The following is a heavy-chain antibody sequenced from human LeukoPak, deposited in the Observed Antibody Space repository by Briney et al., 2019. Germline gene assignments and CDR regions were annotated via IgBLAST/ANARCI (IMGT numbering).Heavy chain of an antibody. Sequence: SETLSLTCAVYGGSFSGYYWSWIRQPPGRGLEWIGYFYYSGSTNYNPSLKSRVTISVDTSRNQFSLKLSSVTAADTAVYYCARDRTRSTRGAFDIWGQGTVVTVSS. CDR2: FYYSGST. V-gene: IGHV4-59*01. CDR1: GGSFSGYY. D-gene: IGHD1-1*01. J-gene: IGHJ3*02. CDR3: ARDRTRSTRGAFDI.